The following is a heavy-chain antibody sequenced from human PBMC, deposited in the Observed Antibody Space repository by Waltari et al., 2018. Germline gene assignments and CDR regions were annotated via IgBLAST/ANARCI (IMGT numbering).Heavy chain of an antibody. Sequence: EVQLVESGGGLVQPGGSLRLSCAASGRTFSSYALHWVRQAPGKGLGYVSAISSNGGSTYYANSVKGRFTISRDNSKNTLYLQMGSLRAEDMAVYYCATSYCGGDCYSGNFDYWGQGTLVTVSS. J-gene: IGHJ4*02. D-gene: IGHD2-21*02. CDR2: ISSNGGST. CDR3: ATSYCGGDCYSGNFDY. V-gene: IGHV3-64*01. CDR1: GRTFSSYA.